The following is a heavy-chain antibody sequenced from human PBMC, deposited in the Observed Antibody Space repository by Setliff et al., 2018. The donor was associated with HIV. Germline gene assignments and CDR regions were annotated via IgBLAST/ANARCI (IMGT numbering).Heavy chain of an antibody. J-gene: IGHJ5*02. CDR3: ARDRANWGGRFGP. D-gene: IGHD7-27*01. CDR1: GGSISSGDYY. V-gene: IGHV4-31*03. Sequence: TSETLSLTCTVSGGSISSGDYYWSWIREHPGKGLEWIGYIYHSGSTYYNPSLKSRVIISVDTSQSQISLRLSSVTAADTAVYYCARDRANWGGRFGPWGQGTLVTVSS. CDR2: IYHSGST.